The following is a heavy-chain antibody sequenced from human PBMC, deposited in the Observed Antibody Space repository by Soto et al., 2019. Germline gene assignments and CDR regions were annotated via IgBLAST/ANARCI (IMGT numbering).Heavy chain of an antibody. Sequence: GSLRLSCAAYGFTFSDDYMSWIRQAPGKGLGWVSYISSSSSYTNYADSVKGRFTISRDNAKNSLYLQMNSLRAEDTDVYYCARSTSMSGYTHPYYGPPVCGQGT. CDR2: ISSSSSYT. CDR1: GFTFSDDY. V-gene: IGHV3-11*06. D-gene: IGHD6-13*01. CDR3: ARSTSMSGYTHPYYGPPV. J-gene: IGHJ3*01.